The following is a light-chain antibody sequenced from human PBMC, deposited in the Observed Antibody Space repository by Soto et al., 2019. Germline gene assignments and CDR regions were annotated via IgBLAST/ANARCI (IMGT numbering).Light chain of an antibody. Sequence: DIVMTQSPLSLSVTPGEPASISCRSSQSLLHSSGNNYLDWYVQKPGQSPQLLIYWGSSRASGGPDRFSGSGSGTDFTRKISRVEAEDVGVYYCMQGQQTPLTFGQGTRLEIK. CDR1: QSLLHSSGNNY. J-gene: IGKJ5*01. CDR3: MQGQQTPLT. V-gene: IGKV2-28*01. CDR2: WGS.